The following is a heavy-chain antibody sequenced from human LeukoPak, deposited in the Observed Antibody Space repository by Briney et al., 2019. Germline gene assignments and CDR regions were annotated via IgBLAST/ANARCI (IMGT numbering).Heavy chain of an antibody. CDR2: ISASGSHT. CDR3: VRRVQLDF. CDR1: EFTFSSYD. V-gene: IGHV3-23*01. J-gene: IGHJ4*02. Sequence: GGSLRLSCSASEFTFSSYDMNWVRQAPGRLLEWVSTISASGSHTYYADSVKGRFAISRDNSGNTLTLQMHSLRVEDTAVYYCVRRVQLDFWGQGTLVSVSP. D-gene: IGHD3-10*01.